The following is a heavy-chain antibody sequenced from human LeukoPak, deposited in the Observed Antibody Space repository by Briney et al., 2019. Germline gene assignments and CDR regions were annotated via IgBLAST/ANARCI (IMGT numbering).Heavy chain of an antibody. CDR1: GFALNVYA. CDR3: AKPISGGLAVIADGFHP. CDR2: IYSNGGNI. J-gene: IGHJ5*01. Sequence: PGGSLRLSCTASGFALNVYAMRWLRQPPGKGLEWVSPIYSNGGNIFYAVSVRGRFTISRDNSKNTLYLQLNTLKADDTAAYYCAKPISGGLAVIADGFHPWGQGPVVVVSS. D-gene: IGHD2-21*01. V-gene: IGHV3-23*01.